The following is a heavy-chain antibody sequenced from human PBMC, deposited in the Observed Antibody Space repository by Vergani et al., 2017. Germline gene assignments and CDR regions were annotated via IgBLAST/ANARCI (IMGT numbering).Heavy chain of an antibody. J-gene: IGHJ6*02. Sequence: QVQPQESGPGLVKPSETLTLTCDVSDSSIMTNPYWGWFRQSPGKGREWIGCIHHSGDTYYNSSLKSRVSISIVSSSKFSLSLTSVTAADTAIYYCARHRGSGGFFPSSYFYGMDVLGHGTTVTVSS. CDR3: ARHRGSGGFFPSSYFYGMDV. D-gene: IGHD3-10*01. V-gene: IGHV4-38-2*01. CDR1: DSSIMTNPY. CDR2: IHHSGDT.